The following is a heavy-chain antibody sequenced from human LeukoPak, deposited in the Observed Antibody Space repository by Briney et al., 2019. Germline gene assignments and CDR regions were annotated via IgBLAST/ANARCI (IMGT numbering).Heavy chain of an antibody. CDR3: ARGFTIFGVVHFDY. V-gene: IGHV3-48*01. Sequence: GGSLRLSCAASGITFSTYTMTWVRQAPGKGLEWVSYISSSSSTIYYADSVKGRFTISRDNAKNSLYLQMNSLRAEDTAVYYCARGFTIFGVVHFDYWGQGTLVTVSS. D-gene: IGHD3-3*01. CDR2: ISSSSSTI. J-gene: IGHJ4*02. CDR1: GITFSTYT.